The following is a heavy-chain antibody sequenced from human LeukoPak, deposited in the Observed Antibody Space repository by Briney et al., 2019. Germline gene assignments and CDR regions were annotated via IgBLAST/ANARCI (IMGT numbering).Heavy chain of an antibody. CDR3: ARERGSFSVWGIRRDFDP. CDR2: INPNSGGT. CDR1: GYTFTDFY. V-gene: IGHV1-2*02. J-gene: IGHJ5*02. Sequence: ASVKVSCKASGYTFTDFYIHWVRQAPGQGLEWMGWINPNSGGTNYAQKFQGRVTMTRDTSISTAYMELSRLRSDDTAVYYCARERGSFSVWGIRRDFDPWGQGTLVTVSS. D-gene: IGHD2-15*01.